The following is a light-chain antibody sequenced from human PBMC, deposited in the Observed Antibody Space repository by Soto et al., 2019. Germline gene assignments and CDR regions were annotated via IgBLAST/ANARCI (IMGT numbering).Light chain of an antibody. J-gene: IGKJ2*01. CDR3: QQRSNWQT. CDR1: QSVSTY. Sequence: EIVLTQSPATLSLSPGERATLSCRASQSVSTYLAWYQQKPGQAPRLLIHDASKRAADIPARFSGSGSGRDFTLTISSLEPEDFAVYHCQQRSNWQTFGQGTKLEIK. V-gene: IGKV3-11*02. CDR2: DAS.